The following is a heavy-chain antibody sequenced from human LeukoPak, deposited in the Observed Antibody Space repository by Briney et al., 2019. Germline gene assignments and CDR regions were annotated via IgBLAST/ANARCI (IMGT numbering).Heavy chain of an antibody. Sequence: SETLSLTCTVSGGSISSGDYYWSWIRQPPGKGLEWIGYIYYSGSTYYNPSLKSRVTISVDTSKNQFSLKLSSVTAADTAVYYCARYIVATITSAFDIWGQGTMVTVSS. V-gene: IGHV4-30-4*01. CDR3: ARYIVATITSAFDI. CDR2: IYYSGST. D-gene: IGHD5-12*01. J-gene: IGHJ3*02. CDR1: GGSISSGDYY.